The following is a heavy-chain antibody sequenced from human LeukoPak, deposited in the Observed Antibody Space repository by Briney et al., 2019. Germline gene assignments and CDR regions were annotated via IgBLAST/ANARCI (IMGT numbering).Heavy chain of an antibody. CDR3: AREGTQAAALDY. V-gene: IGHV3-64*02. CDR1: GFTFSTYA. Sequence: PGGSPRLSCAASGFTFSTYAMHWVRQAPGKGLECVSAISSNGGSTYYADSVKGRFTISRDNSKNTLYLQMGSLRAEDMAVYYCAREGTQAAALDYWGQGTLVTVSS. CDR2: ISSNGGST. D-gene: IGHD6-13*01. J-gene: IGHJ4*02.